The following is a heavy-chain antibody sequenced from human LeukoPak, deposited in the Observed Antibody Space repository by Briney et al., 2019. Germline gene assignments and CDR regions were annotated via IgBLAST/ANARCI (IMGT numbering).Heavy chain of an antibody. CDR1: GYSFTSYW. V-gene: IGHV5-51*01. CDR3: ARALNYYDSSGYCLDY. J-gene: IGHJ4*02. Sequence: GESLKISCKGSGYSFTSYWIGWVRPMRGKGLEWMGIIYPGDSDTRYSPSFQGQVTISADKSISTAYLQWSSLKASDTAMYYCARALNYYDSSGYCLDYWGQGTLVTVSS. CDR2: IYPGDSDT. D-gene: IGHD3-22*01.